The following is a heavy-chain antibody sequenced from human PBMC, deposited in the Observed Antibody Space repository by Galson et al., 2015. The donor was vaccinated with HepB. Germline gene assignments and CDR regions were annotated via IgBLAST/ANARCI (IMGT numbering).Heavy chain of an antibody. Sequence: SLRLSCAASGFIVDGSGMSWVRQAPGKGLGWVSGISASGGKKYYADTLNGRFTLSTDNSQNTVYLQMNSLRVDDSALYYCTRDSGWESAYWGQGTLVTVSS. CDR3: TRDSGWESAY. V-gene: IGHV3-23*01. CDR1: GFIVDGSG. CDR2: ISASGGKK. J-gene: IGHJ4*02. D-gene: IGHD3-10*01.